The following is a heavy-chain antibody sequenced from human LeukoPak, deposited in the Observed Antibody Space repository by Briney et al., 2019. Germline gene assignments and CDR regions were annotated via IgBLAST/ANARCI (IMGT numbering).Heavy chain of an antibody. CDR3: AREHDILTGYTEDDAFDI. J-gene: IGHJ3*02. CDR1: GITFSSYA. Sequence: PGGSLRLSCAASGITFSSYAMHWVRQAPGKGLEWEAVIWYDGSNKYYADSVKGRFTISRDNSKNTLYLQMNSLRAEDTAVYYCAREHDILTGYTEDDAFDIWGQGTMVTVSS. V-gene: IGHV3-33*08. CDR2: IWYDGSNK. D-gene: IGHD3-9*01.